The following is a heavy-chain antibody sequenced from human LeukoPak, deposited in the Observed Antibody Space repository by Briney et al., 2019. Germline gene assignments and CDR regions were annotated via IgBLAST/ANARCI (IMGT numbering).Heavy chain of an antibody. CDR3: ARAGRWELAFDY. Sequence: PSETPSLTCTVSGGSLSSYYWSWIRQPPGKGLEGIGYIYYSGSTNYNPSLKSRVTISVDTSKNQFSLKLSSVTAGDTAVYYCARAGRWELAFDYWGQGTLVTVSS. D-gene: IGHD1-26*01. CDR1: GGSLSSYY. J-gene: IGHJ4*02. CDR2: IYYSGST. V-gene: IGHV4-59*01.